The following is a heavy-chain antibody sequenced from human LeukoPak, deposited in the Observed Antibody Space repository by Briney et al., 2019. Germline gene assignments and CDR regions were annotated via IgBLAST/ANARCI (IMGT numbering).Heavy chain of an antibody. V-gene: IGHV4-4*07. D-gene: IGHD6-6*01. Sequence: SQTLSLTCTFSGRSISNYYWSWIRQPAGKGLEWIVRIYTSGSTNYNTSLKSRVTLSVQTSKNQLSLQMDSVTAAETAVYYCARDVRRSSSSSNSYYYYMDVWGKGTTVTVSS. CDR2: IYTSGST. CDR1: GRSISNYY. CDR3: ARDVRRSSSSSNSYYYYMDV. J-gene: IGHJ6*03.